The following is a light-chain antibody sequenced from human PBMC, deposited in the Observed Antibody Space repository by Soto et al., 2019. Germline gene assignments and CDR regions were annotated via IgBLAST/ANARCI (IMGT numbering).Light chain of an antibody. J-gene: IGKJ1*01. CDR1: QSVSRY. CDR3: QQSNDWCRGT. CDR2: DAS. V-gene: IGKV3-11*01. Sequence: VLTVSPARRYVSPRGRRTLFRRATQSVSRYFASYQQKTGQDPRLLIYDASNTATSVSARFSGSRSGTDFTLTIISIVPEDVAAYYCQQSNDWCRGTFGNGNKVDIK.